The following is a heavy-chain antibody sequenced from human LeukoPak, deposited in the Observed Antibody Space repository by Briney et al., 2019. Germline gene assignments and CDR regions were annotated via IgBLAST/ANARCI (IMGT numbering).Heavy chain of an antibody. CDR1: GFNFSNYW. D-gene: IGHD6-19*01. CDR2: IKGDGSEK. J-gene: IGHJ6*03. CDR3: ARASSGLYPEYFYYYYMDV. Sequence: GGSLRLSCAASGFNFSNYWMSWVRQTPGKGLEWVVNIKGDGSEKYYVDSVEGRFTISRDNAKNSLYLQMNSLRVEDTAVYYCARASSGLYPEYFYYYYMDVWGKGTTVTVSS. V-gene: IGHV3-7*01.